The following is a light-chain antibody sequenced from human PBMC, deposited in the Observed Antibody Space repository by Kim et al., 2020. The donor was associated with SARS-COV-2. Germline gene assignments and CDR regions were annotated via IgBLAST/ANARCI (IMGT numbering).Light chain of an antibody. J-gene: IGKJ2*01. V-gene: IGKV3-20*01. CDR2: DAS. CDR1: QSVDSSY. CDR3: QQCGGSPS. Sequence: PGERATLSCRASQSVDSSYLAWYQQKPGQAPRLLIYDASSRATGIPDRFSGSGSGTDFTLTITRLEPEDFAVYYCQQCGGSPSFGQGTKVDIK.